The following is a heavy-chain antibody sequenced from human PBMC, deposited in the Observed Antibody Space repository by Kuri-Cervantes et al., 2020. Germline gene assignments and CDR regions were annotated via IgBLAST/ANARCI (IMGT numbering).Heavy chain of an antibody. D-gene: IGHD7-27*01. Sequence: GESLKISCAASGFTFSSYAMSWVRQAPGKGLEWVSAISGSGGSTYYADSVKGRFTISRDNSKNTLYLQMNSLRAEDTAVYYCARDPYLGTPQRHQFYMDVWGKGTTVTVSS. CDR3: ARDPYLGTPQRHQFYMDV. J-gene: IGHJ6*03. CDR2: ISGSGGST. CDR1: GFTFSSYA. V-gene: IGHV3-23*01.